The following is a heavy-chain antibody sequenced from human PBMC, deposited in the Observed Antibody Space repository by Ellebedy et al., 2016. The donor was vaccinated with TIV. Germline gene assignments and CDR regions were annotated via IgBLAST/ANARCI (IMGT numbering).Heavy chain of an antibody. J-gene: IGHJ6*03. D-gene: IGHD3-16*01. CDR2: INYNGGAI. CDR3: ARRALGYYYMDV. V-gene: IGHV3-20*04. Sequence: GESLKISCAASGFTFDDYGMSWVRQAPGRGLEWVTGINYNGGAIGYADSVKGRFTTSRDNAKKSLYLHMNSLRAEDTALYYCARRALGYYYMDVWGKGTTVTVS. CDR1: GFTFDDYG.